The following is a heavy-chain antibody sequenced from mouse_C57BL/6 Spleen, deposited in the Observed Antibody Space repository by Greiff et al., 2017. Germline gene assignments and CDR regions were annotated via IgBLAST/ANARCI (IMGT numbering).Heavy chain of an antibody. CDR2: INYDGSST. D-gene: IGHD2-4*01. CDR3: ARDYDYDGFYAMDY. CDR1: GFTFSDSY. V-gene: IGHV5-16*01. J-gene: IGHJ4*01. Sequence: EVMLVESEGGLVQPGSSMKLSCTASGFTFSDSYMAWVRQVPEKGLEWVANINYDGSSTYYLDSLKSRFIISRDNAKNILYLQMSSLKSEDTATYYCARDYDYDGFYAMDYWGQGTSVTVSS.